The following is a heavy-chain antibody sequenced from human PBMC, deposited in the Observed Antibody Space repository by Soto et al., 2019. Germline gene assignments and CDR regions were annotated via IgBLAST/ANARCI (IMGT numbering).Heavy chain of an antibody. Sequence: SETLSLTCTVSGGSISSYYWSWIRHPPGKGLEWIGYIYYSGSTNYNPSLKSRVTISVDTSKNQFSLKLSSVTAADTAVYYCARLAAGPDSWFDPWGQGTLVTVSS. CDR2: IYYSGST. CDR3: ARLAAGPDSWFDP. CDR1: GGSISSYY. J-gene: IGHJ5*02. V-gene: IGHV4-59*01. D-gene: IGHD6-19*01.